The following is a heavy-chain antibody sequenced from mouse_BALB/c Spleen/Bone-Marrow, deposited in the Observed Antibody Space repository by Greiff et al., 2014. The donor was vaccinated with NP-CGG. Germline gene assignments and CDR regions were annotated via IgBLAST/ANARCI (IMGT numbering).Heavy chain of an antibody. J-gene: IGHJ3*01. CDR3: TIYAFAY. CDR2: IYPGSGSP. D-gene: IGHD2-12*01. CDR1: GYTFTSYW. V-gene: IGHV1S22*01. Sequence: LQQSGSELVRPGASVKLSCKASGYTFTSYWVHWVKQRPGQGLEWIGNIYPGSGSPNYDERFKSKATLTVDTSSSTAYMQHSSLTSEDSAVYYCTIYAFAYWGQGTLVTVSA.